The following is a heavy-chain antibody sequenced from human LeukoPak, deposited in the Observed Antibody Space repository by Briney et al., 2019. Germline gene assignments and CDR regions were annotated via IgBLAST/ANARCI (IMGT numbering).Heavy chain of an antibody. J-gene: IGHJ4*02. Sequence: SETLSLTCAGYGGSFSGYYWSWLRQPPGKGLDWIGEINHSGSTNYNPSLMSGVTISVVTSKNQFSLKLSSVTAADTAVYYCARVRWRDIVVVPAAPVKRYFDYWGQGTLVTVSS. V-gene: IGHV4-34*01. CDR2: INHSGST. CDR3: ARVRWRDIVVVPAAPVKRYFDY. CDR1: GGSFSGYY. D-gene: IGHD2-2*01.